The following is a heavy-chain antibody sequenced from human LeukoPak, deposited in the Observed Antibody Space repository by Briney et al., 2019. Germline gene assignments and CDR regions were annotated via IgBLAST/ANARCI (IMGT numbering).Heavy chain of an antibody. CDR2: ISYDGSNK. J-gene: IGHJ3*02. CDR1: GFTFSSYG. D-gene: IGHD3-9*01. CDR3: AKASLRYSDWDAFDI. V-gene: IGHV3-30*18. Sequence: GGSLRLSCAASGFTFSSYGMHWVRQAPGKGLEWVAVISYDGSNKYYADSVKGRFTISRDNSKNTLYLQMNSLRAEGTAVYYCAKASLRYSDWDAFDIWGQGTMVTVSS.